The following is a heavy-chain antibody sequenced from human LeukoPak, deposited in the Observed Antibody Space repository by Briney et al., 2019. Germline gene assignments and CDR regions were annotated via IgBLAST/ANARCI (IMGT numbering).Heavy chain of an antibody. CDR1: GFTFSNYA. Sequence: GGSLILSCSASGFTFSNYARSWVRQAPGKGLEWVSAISGYVGSTYYADSVKGRFTISRDNSKNTLYLQMNSLRAEDTAVYYCARDRGSVAVAGIDYWGQGTLVTVSS. CDR3: ARDRGSVAVAGIDY. D-gene: IGHD6-19*01. V-gene: IGHV3-23*01. J-gene: IGHJ4*02. CDR2: ISGYVGST.